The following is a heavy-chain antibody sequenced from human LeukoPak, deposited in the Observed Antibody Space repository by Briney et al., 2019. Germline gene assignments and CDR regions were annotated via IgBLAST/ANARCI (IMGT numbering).Heavy chain of an antibody. V-gene: IGHV4-39*01. Sequence: SETLSLTCTVSGGSISSSSYYRGWIRQPPGKGLEWMGSIYYSRSTYYNPSLKSRVTISVDTSKNQFSLKLSSVTAADTAVYYCARQLVEGNWRVWYYYSYMDVWGKGTTVTISS. J-gene: IGHJ6*03. CDR3: ARQLVEGNWRVWYYYSYMDV. CDR2: IYYSRST. CDR1: GGSISSSSYY. D-gene: IGHD2-15*01.